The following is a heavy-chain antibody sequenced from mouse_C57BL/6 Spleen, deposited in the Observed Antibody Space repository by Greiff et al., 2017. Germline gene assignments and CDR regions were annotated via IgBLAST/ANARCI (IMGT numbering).Heavy chain of an antibody. D-gene: IGHD2-5*01. Sequence: VQLQQSGAELVRPGASVTLSCKASGYTFTDYEMHWVKQTPVHGLEWIGAIDPETGGTAYNQKFKGKAILTADKSSSTAYMELRSLTSEDSAVYYCTTKLYYSNYDYFDYWGQGTTLTVSS. V-gene: IGHV1-15*01. CDR1: GYTFTDYE. J-gene: IGHJ2*01. CDR2: IDPETGGT. CDR3: TTKLYYSNYDYFDY.